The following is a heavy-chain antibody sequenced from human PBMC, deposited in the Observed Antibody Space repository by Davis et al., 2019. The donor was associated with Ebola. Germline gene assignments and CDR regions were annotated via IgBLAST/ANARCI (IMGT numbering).Heavy chain of an antibody. CDR3: ARAEYQLLLGWFDP. D-gene: IGHD2-2*01. CDR1: GGSISSGGYS. Sequence: TLSLTCAVSGGSISSGGYSWSWIRQPPGKGLEWIGYIYHSGSTYYNPSLKSRVTISVDTSKNQFSLKLSSVTAADTAVYYCARAEYQLLLGWFDPWGQGTLVTVSS. CDR2: IYHSGST. J-gene: IGHJ5*02. V-gene: IGHV4-30-2*05.